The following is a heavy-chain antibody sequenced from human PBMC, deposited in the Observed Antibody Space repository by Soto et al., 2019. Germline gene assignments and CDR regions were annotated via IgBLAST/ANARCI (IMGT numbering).Heavy chain of an antibody. CDR2: INTYNGNT. V-gene: IGHV1-18*01. J-gene: IGHJ4*02. D-gene: IGHD3-22*01. CDR1: GYTFTSYG. CDR3: ARETYYYDSSGFDY. Sequence: QVPLVQSGAEVKKPGASVKVSCKASGYTFTSYGISWVRQAPGQGLEWMGCINTYNGNTNYAQKLQGRVTMTTDTSASTAYMELRSLRSDDTAVYYCARETYYYDSSGFDYWGQGTLVTVSS.